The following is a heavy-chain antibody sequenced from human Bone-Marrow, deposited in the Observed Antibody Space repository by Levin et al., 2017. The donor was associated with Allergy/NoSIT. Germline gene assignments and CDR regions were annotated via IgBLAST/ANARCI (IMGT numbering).Heavy chain of an antibody. D-gene: IGHD3-22*01. Sequence: GESLKISCAASGFTFSDYYMSWIRQAPGKGLEWVSYISSSGSTIYYADSVKGRFTISRDNAKNSLYLQMNSLRAEDTAVYYCASGYYYDSSGHDYWGQGTLVTVSS. CDR1: GFTFSDYY. V-gene: IGHV3-11*01. CDR3: ASGYYYDSSGHDY. CDR2: ISSSGSTI. J-gene: IGHJ4*02.